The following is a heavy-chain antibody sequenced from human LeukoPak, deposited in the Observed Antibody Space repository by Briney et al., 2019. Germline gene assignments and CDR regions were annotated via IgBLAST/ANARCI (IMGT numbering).Heavy chain of an antibody. CDR3: ARVGYGDRGVGSFDI. J-gene: IGHJ3*02. Sequence: ASVNVSCTASGYTFTGYYMHWVRQAPGQGLEWMGIINPSGGSTSYAQKFQGRVTMTRDTSTSTVYMELSSLRSEDTAVYYCARVGYGDRGVGSFDIWGQGTMVTVSS. CDR2: INPSGGST. V-gene: IGHV1-46*01. CDR1: GYTFTGYY. D-gene: IGHD4-17*01.